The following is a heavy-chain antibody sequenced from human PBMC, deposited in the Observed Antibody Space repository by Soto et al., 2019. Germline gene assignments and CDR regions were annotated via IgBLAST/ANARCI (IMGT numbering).Heavy chain of an antibody. J-gene: IGHJ4*02. CDR3: GIAAADTPDFDY. V-gene: IGHV4-34*01. CDR2: INHSGST. D-gene: IGHD6-25*01. Sequence: SETLSLTCAVYGGSFSGYYWSWIRQPPGKGLEWIGEINHSGSTNYNPSLKSRVTISVDTSKNQFSLKLSSVTAADTAVYYCGIAAADTPDFDYWAREPWSPSPQ. CDR1: GGSFSGYY.